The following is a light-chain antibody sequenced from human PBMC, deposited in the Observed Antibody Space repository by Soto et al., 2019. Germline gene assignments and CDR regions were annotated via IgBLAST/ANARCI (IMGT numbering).Light chain of an antibody. V-gene: IGKV1-5*03. CDR3: QQSHSYPWT. CDR2: KAS. J-gene: IGKJ1*01. Sequence: DIQMTQSPSTLSSSVGDRAPITCRASQSIGTWLAWYQQKPGKAPRLLIYKASTLQIGVPSRFSGSGSETEFTLTISSLQPDDFATFYCQQSHSYPWTFGQGTKVEI. CDR1: QSIGTW.